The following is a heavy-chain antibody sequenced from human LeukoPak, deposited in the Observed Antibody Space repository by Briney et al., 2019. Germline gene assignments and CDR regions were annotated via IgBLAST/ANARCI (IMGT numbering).Heavy chain of an antibody. J-gene: IGHJ6*03. CDR1: GFTFSRYG. D-gene: IGHD2-15*01. CDR3: ARVLRYCSGGNCYSGGLGYMDV. CDR2: ISYDGSNK. Sequence: PPGRSLRLSCAASGFTFSRYGMHWVRQAPGKGLEWVTAISYDGSNKYYADSVKGRFTISRDNSKNTLYVQMNSLRAEDTAVYYCARVLRYCSGGNCYSGGLGYMDVWGKGTTVTISS. V-gene: IGHV3-30*04.